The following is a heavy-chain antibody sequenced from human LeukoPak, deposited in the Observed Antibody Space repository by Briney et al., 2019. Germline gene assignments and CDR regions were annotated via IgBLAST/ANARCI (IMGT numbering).Heavy chain of an antibody. CDR2: IKQGGREE. V-gene: IGHV3-7*03. CDR1: EFIFSYQW. CDR3: ARDTGGWLDS. D-gene: IGHD1-14*01. Sequence: GGSLRLSCVACEFIFSYQWMSGVRQAPGKGLEWVANIKQGGREEKYVGSVKGRFASSRDDAKSTLYLQMDSLSGDDTAVYYCARDTGGWLDSWGRGTLVIVSS. J-gene: IGHJ5*01.